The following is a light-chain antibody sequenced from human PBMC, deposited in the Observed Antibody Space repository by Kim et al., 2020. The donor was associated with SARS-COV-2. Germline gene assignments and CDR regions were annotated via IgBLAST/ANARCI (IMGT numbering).Light chain of an antibody. CDR1: SSDVGAYNY. Sequence: ITISCTGTSSDVGAYNYVPWYQQHPGKAPKLMIYDVNKRPSGVSNRFSGSKSGNTASLTISGLQAEDEADYYCNSYTPSSTDTWVFGGGTQLTVL. CDR3: NSYTPSSTDTWV. J-gene: IGLJ3*02. V-gene: IGLV2-14*03. CDR2: DVN.